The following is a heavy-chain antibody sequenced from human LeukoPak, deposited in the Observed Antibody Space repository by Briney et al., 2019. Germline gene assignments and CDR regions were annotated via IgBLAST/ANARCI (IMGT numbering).Heavy chain of an antibody. Sequence: SETLSLTCTVSGGSISSTSYHWGWTRQPPGKGLEWVGNIYYTGTIYYNPSLKSRVTISVDTSKNQFSLKLSSVTAADTAVYYCAVYSTSSGWFDPWGQGTLVTVSS. CDR2: IYYTGTI. D-gene: IGHD6-6*01. J-gene: IGHJ5*02. CDR1: GGSISSTSYH. V-gene: IGHV4-39*01. CDR3: AVYSTSSGWFDP.